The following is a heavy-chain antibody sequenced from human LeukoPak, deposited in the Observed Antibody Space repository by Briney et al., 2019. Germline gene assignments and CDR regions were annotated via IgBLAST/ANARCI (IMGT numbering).Heavy chain of an antibody. V-gene: IGHV3-74*01. CDR2: INSDGSST. D-gene: IGHD4-17*01. Sequence: PGGSLRLSCAASGFTFSSYWMHWVRQAPGKGLVWVSRINSDGSSTSYADSVKGRFTISRYNAKNTLYLQMNSLRAEDTAVYYCARDALDYGDYPSLYYFDYWGQGTLVTVSS. CDR1: GFTFSSYW. CDR3: ARDALDYGDYPSLYYFDY. J-gene: IGHJ4*02.